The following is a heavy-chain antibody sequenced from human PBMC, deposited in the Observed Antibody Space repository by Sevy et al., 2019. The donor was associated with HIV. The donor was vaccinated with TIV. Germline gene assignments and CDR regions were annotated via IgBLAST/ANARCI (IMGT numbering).Heavy chain of an antibody. CDR2: TYYMSRWYN. CDR3: ARGAQSAFDI. Sequence: SQTLSLTCAISGDSVSSNNVAWNWIRQSPSRGLEWLGRTYYMSRWYNDYALPVKSRITINPDTSKNQFSLQLNSVTPEDTAVYYCARGAQSAFDIWGQGPMVTVSS. CDR1: GDSVSSNNVA. V-gene: IGHV6-1*01. J-gene: IGHJ3*02.